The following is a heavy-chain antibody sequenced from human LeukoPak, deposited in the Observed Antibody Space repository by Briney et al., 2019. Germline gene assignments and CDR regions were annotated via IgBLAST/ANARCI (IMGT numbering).Heavy chain of an antibody. V-gene: IGHV1-18*01. CDR2: ISAYNGNT. D-gene: IGHD3-9*01. CDR3: ARDTYYDILTGYSDAFDI. CDR1: GYTFTSYG. Sequence: GASVKVSCKASGYTFTSYGISWVRQAPGQGLEWMGWISAYNGNTNYAQKLQGRVTMTTDTSTSTAYMEQRSLRSDDTAVYYCARDTYYDILTGYSDAFDIWGQGTMVTVSS. J-gene: IGHJ3*02.